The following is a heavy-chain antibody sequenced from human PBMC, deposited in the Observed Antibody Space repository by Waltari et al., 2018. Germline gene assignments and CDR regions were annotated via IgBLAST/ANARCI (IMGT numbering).Heavy chain of an antibody. Sequence: QVQVVESGGGVVQPGGSLKLSCAASGFTFTNFGFNWVRQAPGKGLEWIGEINHSGSTNYNPSLKSRVTISVDTSKNQFSLKLSSVTAADTAVYYCVLWWYKGVLQHWGQGTLVTVSS. CDR2: INHSGST. CDR3: VLWWYKGVLQH. J-gene: IGHJ1*01. D-gene: IGHD2-15*01. V-gene: IGHV4-34*08. CDR1: GFTFTNFG.